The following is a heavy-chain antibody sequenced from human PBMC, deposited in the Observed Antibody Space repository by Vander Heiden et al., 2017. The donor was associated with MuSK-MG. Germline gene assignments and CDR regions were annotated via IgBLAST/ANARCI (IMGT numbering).Heavy chain of an antibody. CDR3: ARHEGAFDI. Sequence: QVQLQESGPGLVKPSETLSLTCAVSGYSISSGYYWGWIRQPPGKGLEWIGSIYHSGSTYYNPSLKSRVTISVDTSKNQFSLKLSSVTAADTAVYYCARHEGAFDIWGQGTMVTVSS. CDR2: IYHSGST. J-gene: IGHJ3*02. V-gene: IGHV4-38-2*01. CDR1: GYSISSGYY.